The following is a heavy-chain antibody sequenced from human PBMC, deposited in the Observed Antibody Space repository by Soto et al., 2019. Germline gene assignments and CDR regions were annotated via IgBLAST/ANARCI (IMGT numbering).Heavy chain of an antibody. CDR1: GFNFNKYG. Sequence: QVQLVESGGGEVQPGRSLRLSCEASGFNFNKYGMHWVRQAPGKGLEWVAVIWHDGSNKDYGESVRGRFTISRDNSKNTLYLEMNSLRVDDTAVYDCARERDISGPEYFQYWGQGTLVTVSS. CDR3: ARERDISGPEYFQY. V-gene: IGHV3-33*01. D-gene: IGHD3-22*01. J-gene: IGHJ1*01. CDR2: IWHDGSNK.